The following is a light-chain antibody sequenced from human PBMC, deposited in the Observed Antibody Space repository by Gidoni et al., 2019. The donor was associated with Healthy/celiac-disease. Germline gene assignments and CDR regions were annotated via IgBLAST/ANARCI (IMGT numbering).Light chain of an antibody. V-gene: IGLV1-44*01. CDR2: SNN. CDR3: AAWDDSLNGHVV. J-gene: IGLJ2*01. Sequence: QSVLTQPPSASGTPGQRVTISCSGSSSNIVSNTVNWYQQLPGTAPKLLIYSNNQRPSGVSDRFSGSKSGTSASLAISGLQSEDEADYYCAAWDDSLNGHVVFGGGTKLTVL. CDR1: SSNIVSNT.